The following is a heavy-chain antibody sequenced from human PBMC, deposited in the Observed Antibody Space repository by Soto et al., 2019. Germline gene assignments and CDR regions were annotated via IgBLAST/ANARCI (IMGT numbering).Heavy chain of an antibody. CDR2: IYYSGST. J-gene: IGHJ4*02. CDR1: GGSISIGDYY. Sequence: SETLSLTCTVSGGSISIGDYYWSCIRQPPGKGLEWIGYIYYSGSTYYNPSLKSRVTISVDTSKNQFSLKLSSVTATDTAVYYCARQVRIQLWTAFDYWGQGTLVTVSS. CDR3: ARQVRIQLWTAFDY. V-gene: IGHV4-30-4*01. D-gene: IGHD5-18*01.